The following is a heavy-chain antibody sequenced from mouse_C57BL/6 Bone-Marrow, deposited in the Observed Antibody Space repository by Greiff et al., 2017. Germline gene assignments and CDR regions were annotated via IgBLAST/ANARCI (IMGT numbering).Heavy chain of an antibody. CDR2: IYPGSGST. J-gene: IGHJ1*03. D-gene: IGHD2-5*01. CDR3: AKPYNSNYWYFDV. Sequence: QVQLQQPGAELVKPGASVKMSCKASGYTFTSYWITWVKQRPGQGLEWIGDIYPGSGSTNYNEKFKSKATLTVDTSASTAYMQLSSLTSEDSSVYYCAKPYNSNYWYFDVWGTGTTVTVSA. CDR1: GYTFTSYW. V-gene: IGHV1-55*01.